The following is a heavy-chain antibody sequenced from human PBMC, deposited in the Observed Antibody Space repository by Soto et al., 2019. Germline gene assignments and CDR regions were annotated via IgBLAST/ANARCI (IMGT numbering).Heavy chain of an antibody. Sequence: QVQLVQSGAEVKKPGASVKVSCKASGYTFTGYYMHWVRQAPGQGLEWMGWINPNSGGTNYAQKFQGRVTMTRDTSISTAYKELSRLRSDDTAVYYCARVIAARPGYYYGMDVWGQGTTVTVSS. D-gene: IGHD6-6*01. CDR3: ARVIAARPGYYYGMDV. V-gene: IGHV1-2*02. CDR2: INPNSGGT. J-gene: IGHJ6*02. CDR1: GYTFTGYY.